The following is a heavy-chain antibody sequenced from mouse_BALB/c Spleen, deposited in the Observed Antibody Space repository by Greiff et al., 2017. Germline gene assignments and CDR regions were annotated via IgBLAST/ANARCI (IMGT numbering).Heavy chain of an antibody. J-gene: IGHJ4*01. CDR2: ISTYYGDA. CDR3: ARYGKSLAMDY. D-gene: IGHD2-1*01. CDR1: GYTFTDYA. Sequence: VHLVESGAELVRPGVSVKISCKGSGYTFTDYAMHWVKQSHAKSLEWIGVISTYYGDASYNQKFKGKATMTVDKSSSTAYMELARLTSEDSAIYYCARYGKSLAMDYWGQGTSVTVSS. V-gene: IGHV1S137*01.